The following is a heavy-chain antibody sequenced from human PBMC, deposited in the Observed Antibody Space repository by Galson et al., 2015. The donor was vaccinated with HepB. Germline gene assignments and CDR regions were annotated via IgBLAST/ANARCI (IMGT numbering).Heavy chain of an antibody. J-gene: IGHJ4*02. Sequence: ETLSLTCAVSGYSISSGYYWGWIRQPPGKGLEWIGSIYHSGSTYYNPSLKSRVTISVDTSKNQFSLKLSSVTAADTAVYYCARLTIAAAGLDYWGQGTLVTVSS. CDR2: IYHSGST. V-gene: IGHV4-38-2*01. D-gene: IGHD6-13*01. CDR3: ARLTIAAAGLDY. CDR1: GYSISSGYY.